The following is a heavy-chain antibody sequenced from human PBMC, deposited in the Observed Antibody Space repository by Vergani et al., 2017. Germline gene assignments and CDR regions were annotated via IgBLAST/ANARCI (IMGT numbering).Heavy chain of an antibody. CDR3: ARWGNEKRLDS. D-gene: IGHD1-1*01. CDR1: GFTFSSHG. Sequence: QVQLVESEGGVVQPGRSLTLSCVASGFTFSSHGMHWVRQAPGQGLEWVAVIWYDGSNKYYGDSVKGRFTISRDNSKNTLYLQRNSLRVEDTAVYYCARWGNEKRLDSWGQGTLVTVSS. CDR2: IWYDGSNK. V-gene: IGHV3-33*01. J-gene: IGHJ5*01.